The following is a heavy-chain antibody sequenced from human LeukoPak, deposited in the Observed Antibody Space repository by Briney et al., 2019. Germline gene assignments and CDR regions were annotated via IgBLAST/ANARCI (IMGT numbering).Heavy chain of an antibody. CDR3: AKVVVGACDI. D-gene: IGHD1-26*01. CDR2: ISYDGSNK. CDR1: GFTFSSYG. J-gene: IGHJ3*02. V-gene: IGHV3-30*18. Sequence: GRSLRLSCAASGFTFSSYGMHWVRQAPGKGLEWVAVISYDGSNKYYADSVKGRFTISRDNSKNTLYLQMNSLRAEDTAVYYCAKVVVGACDIWGQGTMVTVSS.